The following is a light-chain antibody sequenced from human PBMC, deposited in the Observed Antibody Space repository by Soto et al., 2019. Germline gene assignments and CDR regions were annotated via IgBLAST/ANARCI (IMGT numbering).Light chain of an antibody. CDR3: QQYGSSLT. CDR2: GAS. V-gene: IGKV3-20*01. CDR1: QSVSSSY. Sequence: EIVLTQSPGTLSLSPEERATLSCRASQSVSSSYLAWYQQKPGQAPRLLIYGASSRATGIPDRFSGSGSGTDFTLTISRLEPEDFAVYHCQQYGSSLTFGQGTRLEIK. J-gene: IGKJ5*01.